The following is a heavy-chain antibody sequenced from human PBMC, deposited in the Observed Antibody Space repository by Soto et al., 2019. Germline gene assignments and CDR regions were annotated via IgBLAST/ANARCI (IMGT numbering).Heavy chain of an antibody. J-gene: IGHJ4*02. D-gene: IGHD3-22*01. CDR3: ARDSVRYDSSGYYPPPILDY. Sequence: QVQLVQSGAEVKKPGSSVKVSCKASGGTFSSYAISWVRQAPGQGLEWMGGIIPIFGTANYAQKFQGRVTITVDESTGTANMERSSLRSEDTAVYYCARDSVRYDSSGYYPPPILDYWGQGTLVTVSS. CDR1: GGTFSSYA. V-gene: IGHV1-69*01. CDR2: IIPIFGTA.